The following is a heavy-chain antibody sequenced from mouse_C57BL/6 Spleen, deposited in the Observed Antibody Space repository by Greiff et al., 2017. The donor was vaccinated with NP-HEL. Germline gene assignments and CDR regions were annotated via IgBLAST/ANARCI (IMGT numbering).Heavy chain of an antibody. CDR3: ARGEDSSGFAY. V-gene: IGHV1-82*01. D-gene: IGHD3-2*02. J-gene: IGHJ3*01. CDR1: GYAFSSSW. Sequence: QVQLQQSGPELVKPGASVKISCKASGYAFSSSWMNWVKQRPGKGLEWIGRIYPGDGDTNYNGKFKGKATLTADKSSSTAYMQLSSLTSEDSAVYFCARGEDSSGFAYWGQGTLVTVSA. CDR2: IYPGDGDT.